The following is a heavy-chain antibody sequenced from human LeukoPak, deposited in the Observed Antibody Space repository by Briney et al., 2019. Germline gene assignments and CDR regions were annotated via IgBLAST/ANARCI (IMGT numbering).Heavy chain of an antibody. CDR2: ISGSGGST. CDR3: VKVGSIAAAGTGDY. D-gene: IGHD6-13*01. V-gene: IGHV3-23*01. Sequence: TGGSLRLSCAASGFTFSSYAMSWVRQAPGKGLEWVSAISGSGGSTYYADSVKGRFTISRDNSKNTLYLQMNSLRAEDTAVYYCVKVGSIAAAGTGDYWGQGTLVTVSS. CDR1: GFTFSSYA. J-gene: IGHJ4*02.